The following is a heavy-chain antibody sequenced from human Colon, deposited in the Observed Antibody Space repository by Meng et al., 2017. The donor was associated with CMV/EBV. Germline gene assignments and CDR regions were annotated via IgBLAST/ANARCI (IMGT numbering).Heavy chain of an antibody. D-gene: IGHD6-13*01. V-gene: IGHV3-23*01. CDR3: AKDTRYTSSWTGLVDY. J-gene: IGHJ4*02. CDR1: GFTFSSYA. Sequence: GGSLRLSCAASGFTFSSYAMNWVRQAPGKGLEWVSVISGSGGTTYYADSVKGRFTISRDNSKNTLYLQMNSLRAEDTAVYYCAKDTRYTSSWTGLVDYWGQGTLVTVS. CDR2: ISGSGGTT.